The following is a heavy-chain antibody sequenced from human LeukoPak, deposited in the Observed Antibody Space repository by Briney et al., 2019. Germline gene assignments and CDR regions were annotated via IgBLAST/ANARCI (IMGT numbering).Heavy chain of an antibody. J-gene: IGHJ5*02. CDR1: GGSFSGYY. V-gene: IGHV4-34*01. CDR2: INHSGST. Sequence: KPSETLSLTCAVYGGSFSGYYWSWIRQPPGEGLEWIGEINHSGSTNYNPSLKSRVTISVDTSKNQFSLKLSSVTAADTAVYYCARRRLYYYDSSGYYPWGQGTLVTVSS. D-gene: IGHD3-22*01. CDR3: ARRRLYYYDSSGYYP.